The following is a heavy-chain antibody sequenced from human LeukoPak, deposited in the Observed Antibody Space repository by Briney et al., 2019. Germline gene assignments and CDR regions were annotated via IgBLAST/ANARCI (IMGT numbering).Heavy chain of an antibody. D-gene: IGHD6-13*01. Sequence: GGSLRLSCAASGFTFSSYAMSRVRQAPGKGLEWVSAISGSGGSTYYADSVKGRFTISRDNSKNTLYLQMNSLRAEDTAVYYCAKDRYMGIAAEGFDPWGQGTLVTVSS. V-gene: IGHV3-23*01. CDR2: ISGSGGST. CDR3: AKDRYMGIAAEGFDP. J-gene: IGHJ5*02. CDR1: GFTFSSYA.